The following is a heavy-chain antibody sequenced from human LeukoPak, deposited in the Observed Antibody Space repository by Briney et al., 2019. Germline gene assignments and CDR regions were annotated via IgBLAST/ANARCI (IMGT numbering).Heavy chain of an antibody. J-gene: IGHJ4*02. CDR1: GLTFSSYW. CDR2: IRQDASQE. V-gene: IGHV3-7*01. Sequence: GGSLRLSCAASGLTFSSYWMSWVRQVPGKGPEWVAPIRQDASQEYHVDSVKGRFTISRDNAKNSLYLQMNSLRAEDTAVYYCARGVVYPAWSGPHWSDYWGQGALVTVSS. D-gene: IGHD3-3*01. CDR3: ARGVVYPAWSGPHWSDY.